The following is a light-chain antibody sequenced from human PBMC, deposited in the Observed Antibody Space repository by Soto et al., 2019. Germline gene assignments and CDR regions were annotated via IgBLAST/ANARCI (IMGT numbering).Light chain of an antibody. V-gene: IGLV2-14*03. CDR3: SSYTSSSTLYV. J-gene: IGLJ1*01. CDR2: DVS. Sequence: QSALTQPASVSGSPGRSITISCTGTSSDVGGYNYVSWYQQHPGKAPKLMISDVSNRPSGVSDRFSGSKSGNTASLTISGLQAEDEADYYCSSYTSSSTLYVFGTGTKLTVL. CDR1: SSDVGGYNY.